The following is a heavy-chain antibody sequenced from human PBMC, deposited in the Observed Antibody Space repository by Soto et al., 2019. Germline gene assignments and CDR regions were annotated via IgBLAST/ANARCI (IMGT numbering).Heavy chain of an antibody. D-gene: IGHD3-22*01. CDR1: GYTFTSYY. CDR3: GRSQYHYDTRGLYDAVDI. Sequence: ASVKVSCKASGYTFTSYYIHWVRQAPGQGLEWMGIINPSGGSTTYAEIFQGRATMTRDTSTSTVNMELSSLRSEDTAVYYCGRSQYHYDTRGLYDAVDIWGQGIMVTVSS. CDR2: INPSGGST. J-gene: IGHJ3*02. V-gene: IGHV1-46*01.